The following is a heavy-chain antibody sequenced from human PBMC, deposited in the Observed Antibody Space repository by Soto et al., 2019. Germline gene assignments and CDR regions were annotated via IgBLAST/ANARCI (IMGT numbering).Heavy chain of an antibody. Sequence: SETLSLTCTVSGDSITSNSYFWAWIRQPPGKGLEWIGSIYYSGTTYKKPSLKSRVTISVDRSKNQFSLKLSSVTAADTAVYYCARLNGYCISTNCHGYYGMDVWGQGTTVTVSS. D-gene: IGHD2-2*03. CDR2: IYYSGTT. V-gene: IGHV4-39*01. J-gene: IGHJ6*02. CDR3: ARLNGYCISTNCHGYYGMDV. CDR1: GDSITSNSYF.